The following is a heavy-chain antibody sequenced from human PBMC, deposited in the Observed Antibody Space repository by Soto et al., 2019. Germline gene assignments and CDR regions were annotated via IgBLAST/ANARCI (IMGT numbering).Heavy chain of an antibody. V-gene: IGHV1-2*04. J-gene: IGHJ5*02. D-gene: IGHD3-9*01. CDR1: GYTFTGYY. CDR3: ARDQYDILTGYYNGSVSLDP. CDR2: INPNSGGT. Sequence: GASVKVSCKASGYTFTGYYMHWVRQAPGQGLEWMGWINPNSGGTNYAQKFQGWVTMTRDTSISTAYMELSRLRSDDTAVYYCARDQYDILTGYYNGSVSLDPWGQGTLVTVSS.